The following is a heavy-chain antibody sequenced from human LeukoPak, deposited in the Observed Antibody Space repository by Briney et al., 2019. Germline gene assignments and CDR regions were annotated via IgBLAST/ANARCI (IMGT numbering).Heavy chain of an antibody. CDR3: AKGEDYYDSSGYFDY. D-gene: IGHD3-22*01. V-gene: IGHV3-30*02. CDR2: IRYDGSNK. Sequence: GGSLRLSCAASGFTFSSYGMHWVRQAPGKGLEWVAFIRYDGSNKYYADSVKGRFTISRDNSKNTLYLQMNSLRAEDTAVYYCAKGEDYYDSSGYFDYWGQGTLVTVSS. CDR1: GFTFSSYG. J-gene: IGHJ4*02.